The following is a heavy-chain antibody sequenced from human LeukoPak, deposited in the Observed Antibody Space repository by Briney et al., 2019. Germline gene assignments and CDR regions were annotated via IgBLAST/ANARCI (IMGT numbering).Heavy chain of an antibody. CDR3: AKVAKYYYGSETYFFFVD. D-gene: IGHD3-10*01. Sequence: SETLSLICTVSGGSISTYYWSWIRQPVGKGLEWIGHIKTSGSTHYNPSLRSRITMSVDTSKNQFSLNLSSVTAADTAVYYCAKVAKYYYGSETYFFFVDWGQGTLVTVSS. J-gene: IGHJ4*02. CDR2: IKTSGST. CDR1: GGSISTYY. V-gene: IGHV4-4*07.